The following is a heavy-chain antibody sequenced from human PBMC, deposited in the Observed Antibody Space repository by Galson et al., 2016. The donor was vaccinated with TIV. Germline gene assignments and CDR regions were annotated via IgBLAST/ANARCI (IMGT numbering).Heavy chain of an antibody. Sequence: CKASGGTFSSYAFSWVRQAPGQGLEWMGRIIGMFGTTNYAKKFQGRVTITADESTSTAYMELSSLTSEDTAVYYCARAPGYYDSSAYYPAWGQGTLVTVSS. D-gene: IGHD3-22*01. V-gene: IGHV1-69*15. CDR3: ARAPGYYDSSAYYPA. CDR2: IIGMFGTT. J-gene: IGHJ4*02. CDR1: GGTFSSYA.